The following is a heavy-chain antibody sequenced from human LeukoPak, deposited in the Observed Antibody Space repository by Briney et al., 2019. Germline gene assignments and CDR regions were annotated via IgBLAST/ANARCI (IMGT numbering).Heavy chain of an antibody. J-gene: IGHJ5*02. CDR2: INPNSGNT. CDR3: ARAKKQGYDFWSGYYNWFDP. V-gene: IGHV1-8*02. Sequence: ASVKVSCKASGYTFTGYYMHWVRQAPGQGLEWMGWINPNSGNTGYAQKFQGRVTMTRNTSISTAYMELSSLRSEDTAVYYCARAKKQGYDFWSGYYNWFDPWGQGTLVTVSS. CDR1: GYTFTGYY. D-gene: IGHD3-3*01.